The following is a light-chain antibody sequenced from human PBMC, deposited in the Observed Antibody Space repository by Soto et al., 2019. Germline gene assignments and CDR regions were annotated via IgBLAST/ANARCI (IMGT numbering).Light chain of an antibody. Sequence: DIQMTQSPSTLSASVGDRVSITCRASQSLNSWLAWYQQKPGKAPKLLIYKTSTLDSGVPSRFSGSGSGTEFTLTISNLQPDDFATYYCQQYNTSSFGQGTKLEIK. CDR2: KTS. J-gene: IGKJ2*01. V-gene: IGKV1-5*03. CDR3: QQYNTSS. CDR1: QSLNSW.